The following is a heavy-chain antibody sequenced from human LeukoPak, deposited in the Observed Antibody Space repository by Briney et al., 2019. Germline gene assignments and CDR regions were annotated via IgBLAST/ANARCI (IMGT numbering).Heavy chain of an antibody. V-gene: IGHV3-23*01. D-gene: IGHD2-2*01. CDR2: ISGSGGST. CDR3: AKDPLIAIVVVPAAPPSDY. Sequence: PGGSLRLSCAASGFTFSSYAMSWVRQAPGKGLEWVSAISGSGGSTYYADSAKGRFAISRDNSKNTLYLQMNSLRAEDTAVYYCAKDPLIAIVVVPAAPPSDYWGQGTLVTVSS. CDR1: GFTFSSYA. J-gene: IGHJ4*02.